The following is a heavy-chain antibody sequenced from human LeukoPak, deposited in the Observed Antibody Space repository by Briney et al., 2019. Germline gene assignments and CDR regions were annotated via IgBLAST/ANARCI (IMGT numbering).Heavy chain of an antibody. CDR1: GFTFSSYA. CDR2: ISSNGGST. CDR3: ARGQQQLDY. V-gene: IGHV3-64*01. J-gene: IGHJ4*02. Sequence: PGGSLRLSCAASGFTFSSYAMHWVRQAPGKGLEYVSAISSNGGSTYYANSVKGRFTISRDNSKNTLYLQMGSLRAEDMAVYYCARGQQQLDYWGQGTLVTVSS. D-gene: IGHD6-13*01.